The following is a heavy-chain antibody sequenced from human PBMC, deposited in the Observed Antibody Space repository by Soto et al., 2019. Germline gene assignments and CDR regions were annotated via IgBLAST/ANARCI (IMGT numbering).Heavy chain of an antibody. CDR2: IYYTGST. Sequence: PSETLCLTCTVSGGSIRSGDYYWTWIRQSPGKGLEWMGYIYYTGSTYYKPSLKSRVAISLDTSKSQFSLRLSSMTAADTAVYYCARARVSASDAFDVWGQGTVVTVSS. CDR3: ARARVSASDAFDV. D-gene: IGHD2-15*01. CDR1: GGSIRSGDYY. V-gene: IGHV4-30-4*01. J-gene: IGHJ3*01.